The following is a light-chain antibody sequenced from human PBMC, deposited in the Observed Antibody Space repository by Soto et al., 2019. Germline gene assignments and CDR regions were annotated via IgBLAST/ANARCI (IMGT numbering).Light chain of an antibody. J-gene: IGKJ1*01. CDR3: QQYYSYPPGK. CDR2: AAS. V-gene: IGKV1-8*01. Sequence: AIRMTHSPSSLSASTGDRVTITFRASQGISSYLAWYQQKPGKAPKLLIYAASTLQSGVPSRFSGSGSGTDFTLTISCLQSEDFATYYCQQYYSYPPGKFGQGTKVDIK. CDR1: QGISSY.